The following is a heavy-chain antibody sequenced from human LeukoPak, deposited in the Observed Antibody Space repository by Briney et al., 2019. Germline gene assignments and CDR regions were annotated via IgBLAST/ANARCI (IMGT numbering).Heavy chain of an antibody. CDR1: GASITSYY. D-gene: IGHD6-13*01. V-gene: IGHV4-59*01. CDR2: IYYSGST. J-gene: IGHJ4*02. Sequence: PSETLPPTCTVSGASITSYYWSWIRQPPGKGLEWIGYIYYSGSTNYNPSLKSRVTISADTSKNQFSLKLSSVTAADTAVYYCARNIAGIAAAGIDYWGQGTLVTVSS. CDR3: ARNIAGIAAAGIDY.